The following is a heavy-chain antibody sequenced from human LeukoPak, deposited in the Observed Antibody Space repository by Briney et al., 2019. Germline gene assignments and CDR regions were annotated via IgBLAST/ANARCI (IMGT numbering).Heavy chain of an antibody. Sequence: GGSLRLSCAASGFTFSSYAMSWVRQAPGSGLEWDSAISGTSGKTYFADSVKGRFTISRDNSKNTLFVQMNSLRAEDTAVYYCAKGLTSEYYPYFDNWGQGTLVTVSS. CDR2: ISGTSGKT. CDR1: GFTFSSYA. J-gene: IGHJ4*02. V-gene: IGHV3-23*01. D-gene: IGHD3-9*01. CDR3: AKGLTSEYYPYFDN.